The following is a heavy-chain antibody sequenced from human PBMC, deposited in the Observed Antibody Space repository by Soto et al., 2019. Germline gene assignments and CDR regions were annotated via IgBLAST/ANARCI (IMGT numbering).Heavy chain of an antibody. V-gene: IGHV3-48*02. J-gene: IGHJ4*02. CDR1: GFTFSSYS. D-gene: IGHD2-8*01. CDR3: ARDEGYCTNGVCRTLFDY. Sequence: GGSLRLSCAASGFTFSSYSMNWVRQAPGKGLEWVSYISSSSSTIYYADSVKGRFTISRDNAKNSLYLQMNSLRDEDTAVYYCARDEGYCTNGVCRTLFDYWGQGTLVTVSS. CDR2: ISSSSSTI.